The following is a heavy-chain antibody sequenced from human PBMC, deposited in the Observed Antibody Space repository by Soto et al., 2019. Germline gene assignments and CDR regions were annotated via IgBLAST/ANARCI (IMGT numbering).Heavy chain of an antibody. CDR1: RGSISSGCYY. D-gene: IGHD2-8*01. Sequence: SVTLSLPCTVSRGSISSGCYYWRSIRQHPGKGLEWLGYIYYSGSTYYNPSLKSRVTISVDTSKNPFSLKLSSVTAAYTAVYSGAGGFMLATLAVVDWARGTLVTVSS. CDR2: IYYSGST. V-gene: IGHV4-31*03. CDR3: AGGFMLATLAVVD. J-gene: IGHJ4*02.